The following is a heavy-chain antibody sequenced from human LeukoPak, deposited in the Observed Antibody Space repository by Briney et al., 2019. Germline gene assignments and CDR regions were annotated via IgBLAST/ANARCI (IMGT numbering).Heavy chain of an antibody. CDR1: GFIFSSYV. J-gene: IGHJ6*04. D-gene: IGHD3-10*02. Sequence: GGSLRLSCAASGFIFSSYVMSWVRQAPGKGLEWVSTISGSRGSTYYTDSVKGRFTISRDNSKNTLYLQMNSLRAEDTAVYYCAELGITMIGGVWGKGTTVTISS. CDR2: ISGSRGST. CDR3: AELGITMIGGV. V-gene: IGHV3-23*01.